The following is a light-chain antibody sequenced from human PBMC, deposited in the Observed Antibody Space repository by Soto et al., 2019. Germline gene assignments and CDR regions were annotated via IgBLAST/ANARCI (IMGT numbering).Light chain of an antibody. CDR3: QQYNNWPPYT. CDR2: GAS. CDR1: QRVSSN. Sequence: EIVMTQSPATLSVSPGERATLSCRASQRVSSNLAWYQQKPGQAPRLLIYGASTRATGIPARFSGSGSETEFTLTISSLQSEDFAVYYCQQYNNWPPYTFGQGTKLAIK. J-gene: IGKJ2*01. V-gene: IGKV3-15*01.